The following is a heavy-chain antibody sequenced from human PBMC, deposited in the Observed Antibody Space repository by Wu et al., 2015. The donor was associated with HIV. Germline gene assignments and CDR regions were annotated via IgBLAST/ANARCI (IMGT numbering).Heavy chain of an antibody. CDR1: GNSLTKLS. CDR3: ATDGDYISGSVY. J-gene: IGHJ4*02. D-gene: IGHD6-19*01. V-gene: IGHV1-69*05. Sequence: HVQLLQSGAVMRKPGASVKVSCKVLGNSLTKLSMNWVRQAPGRGLEWMGGIIPSFATAHYAQNFQGRVTITTDESTNTAYMELSSLRSEDAAVYYCATDGDYISGSVYWGQGTLVTVSS. CDR2: IIPSFATA.